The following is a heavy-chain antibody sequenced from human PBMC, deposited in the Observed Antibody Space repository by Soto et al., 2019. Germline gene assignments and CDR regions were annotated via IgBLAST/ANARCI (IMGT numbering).Heavy chain of an antibody. V-gene: IGHV3-48*02. D-gene: IGHD6-19*01. J-gene: IGHJ4*02. Sequence: HPGGSLRLSCAVSGFTLTTYSMNWVRQAPGKGLEWISFINKNGFTIYYADSVKGRFTISRDYAKNSLYLQMDSLRHEDTAVYYCARGAVTGTSLFDYWGLGTLVTVS. CDR2: INKNGFTI. CDR3: ARGAVTGTSLFDY. CDR1: GFTLTTYS.